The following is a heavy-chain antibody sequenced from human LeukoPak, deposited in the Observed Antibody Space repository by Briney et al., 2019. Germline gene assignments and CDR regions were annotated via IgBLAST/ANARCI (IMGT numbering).Heavy chain of an antibody. J-gene: IGHJ6*02. D-gene: IGHD4-23*01. V-gene: IGHV1-69*02. Sequence: SVKVSCKASGGTFSSYTISWVRQAPGQGLEWMGRIIPILGIANYAQKFQGRVTITADKSTSTAYMELSSLRSEDTAVYYRAVTKGELPTQTYYYYYGMDVWGQGTTVTVSS. CDR3: AVTKGELPTQTYYYYYGMDV. CDR2: IIPILGIA. CDR1: GGTFSSYT.